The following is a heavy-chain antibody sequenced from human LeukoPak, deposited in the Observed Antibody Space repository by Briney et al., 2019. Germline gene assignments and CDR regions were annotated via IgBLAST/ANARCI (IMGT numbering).Heavy chain of an antibody. CDR3: ARDLEGYSSGWYLDY. CDR1: GYTLTELS. V-gene: IGHV1-24*01. Sequence: GASVKVSCKVSGYTLTELSMHWVRQAPGKGLEWIGGFDPEDGETIYAQKFQGRVTMTEDTSISTAYMELSRLRSDDTAVYYCARDLEGYSSGWYLDYWGQGTLVTVSS. D-gene: IGHD6-19*01. J-gene: IGHJ4*02. CDR2: FDPEDGET.